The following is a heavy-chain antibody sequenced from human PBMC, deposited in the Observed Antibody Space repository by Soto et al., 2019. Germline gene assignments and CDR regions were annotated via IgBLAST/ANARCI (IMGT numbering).Heavy chain of an antibody. D-gene: IGHD2-15*01. CDR2: ISGSGGNST. CDR1: GFTFSTYA. V-gene: IGHV3-23*01. J-gene: IGHJ4*02. Sequence: GGSLRLSCAASGFTFSTYAMSWVRQAPGKGLEWVSAISGSGGNSTFYGDSVKGRFTISRDNSKNTLYLQMNSLGAEDTAVYYCAKGGGSCCFDNWGQGTLVTVS. CDR3: AKGGGSCCFDN.